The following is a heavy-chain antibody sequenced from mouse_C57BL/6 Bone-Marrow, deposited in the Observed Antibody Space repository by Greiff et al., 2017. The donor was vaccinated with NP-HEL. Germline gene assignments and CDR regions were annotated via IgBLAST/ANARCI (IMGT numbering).Heavy chain of an antibody. CDR1: GYTFTSYW. V-gene: IGHV1-64*01. J-gene: IGHJ2*01. CDR3: ARANYYGSSPYYFDY. Sequence: QQPGAELVKPGASVKLSCKASGYTFTSYWMHWVKQRPGQGLEWIGMIHPNSGSTNYNEKFKSKATLTVDKSSSTAYMQLSSLTSEDSAVYYCARANYYGSSPYYFDYWGQGTTLTVSS. D-gene: IGHD1-1*01. CDR2: IHPNSGST.